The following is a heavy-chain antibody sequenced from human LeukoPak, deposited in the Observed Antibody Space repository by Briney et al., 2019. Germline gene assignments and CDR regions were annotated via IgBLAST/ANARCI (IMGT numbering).Heavy chain of an antibody. Sequence: PGGSPRLSCAASGFTFSSYAMSWVRQAPGKGLEWVSAISGSGGSTYYADSVKGRFTISRDNSKNTLYLQMNSLRAEDTAAYFCAKTMVRGVIEPSRAFDIWGQGTMVTVSS. CDR1: GFTFSSYA. J-gene: IGHJ3*02. CDR2: ISGSGGST. D-gene: IGHD3-10*01. V-gene: IGHV3-23*01. CDR3: AKTMVRGVIEPSRAFDI.